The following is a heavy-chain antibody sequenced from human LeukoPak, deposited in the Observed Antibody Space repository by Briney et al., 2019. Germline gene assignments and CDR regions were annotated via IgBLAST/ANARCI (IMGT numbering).Heavy chain of an antibody. D-gene: IGHD1-20*01. CDR2: LSHGGGTT. CDR1: GFTSSSHA. CDR3: AKETAMYNWNDGAFDI. J-gene: IGHJ3*02. Sequence: GGSLRLSCAASGFTSSSHAMSWVRQAPGKGLEWVSGLSHGGGTTYYADSVKGRFTISRDNSKSTLYLQMNSLRVEDTAVYYCAKETAMYNWNDGAFDIWGQGTMVTVSS. V-gene: IGHV3-23*01.